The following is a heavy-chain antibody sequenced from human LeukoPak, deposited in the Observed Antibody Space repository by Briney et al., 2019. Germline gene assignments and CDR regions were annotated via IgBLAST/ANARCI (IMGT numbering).Heavy chain of an antibody. CDR1: GGTFSIYA. J-gene: IGHJ6*02. Sequence: SVKVSCTASGGTFSIYAISWVRQAPGQGLEWMGGIIPIFGTANYAQKFQGRVTITADESTSTAYMELSSPRSEDTAVYYCARGIAAGGYYGMDVWGQGTTVTVSS. D-gene: IGHD6-13*01. CDR2: IIPIFGTA. V-gene: IGHV1-69*13. CDR3: ARGIAAGGYYGMDV.